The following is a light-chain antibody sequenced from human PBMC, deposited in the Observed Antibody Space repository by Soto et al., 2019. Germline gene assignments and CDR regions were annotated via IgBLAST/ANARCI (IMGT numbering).Light chain of an antibody. J-gene: IGKJ1*01. V-gene: IGKV3-15*01. CDR1: QSVSSN. Sequence: EIVMTQSPATLSVSPGERATLSCRASQSVSSNLAWYQQKPGQAARLLIYGASTRATGSPARCSGSGSGAEFTLTISSMQSEDFAVYYCQQYNNWPPWTFGQGTKVDIK. CDR2: GAS. CDR3: QQYNNWPPWT.